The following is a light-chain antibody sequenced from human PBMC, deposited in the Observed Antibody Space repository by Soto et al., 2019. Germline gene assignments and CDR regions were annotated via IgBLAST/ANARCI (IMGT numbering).Light chain of an antibody. V-gene: IGLV2-14*01. CDR1: SSDVGGYNY. Sequence: QSVLTQPASVSGSPGQSITISCTGTSSDVGGYNYVSWYQQHPGKAPKLMIYEVSNRPSGVSNRFSGSKSGNTASLTISGLQAEDEADYYCSSFRSGSTWVFGGGIKLTVL. J-gene: IGLJ3*02. CDR3: SSFRSGSTWV. CDR2: EVS.